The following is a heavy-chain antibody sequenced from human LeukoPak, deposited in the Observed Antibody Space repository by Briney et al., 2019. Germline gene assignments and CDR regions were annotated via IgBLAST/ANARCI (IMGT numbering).Heavy chain of an antibody. D-gene: IGHD3-10*01. CDR2: ISANDGST. CDR3: ARYGSGSSVNWFDP. J-gene: IGHJ5*02. V-gene: IGHV3-23*01. Sequence: GGSLRLSCAASGFTFSSSAMSWVRQAPGKGLEWVSRISANDGSTYYADSVKGRFTISRDSSKTTLYLQMNSLRPEDTAVYYCARYGSGSSVNWFDPWGQGTLVTVSS. CDR1: GFTFSSSA.